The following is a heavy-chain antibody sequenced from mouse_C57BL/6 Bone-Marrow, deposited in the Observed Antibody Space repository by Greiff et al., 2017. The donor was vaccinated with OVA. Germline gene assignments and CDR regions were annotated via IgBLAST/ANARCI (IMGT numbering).Heavy chain of an antibody. V-gene: IGHV1-76*01. CDR1: GYTFTDYY. Sequence: VQLQQSGAELVRPGASVKLSCKASGYTFTDYYINWVKQRPGQGLEWIARIYPGSGNTYYNEKFKGKATLTAEKSSSTAYMQLSSLTSEDSAVYFCARGAGLGDYAMDYWGQGTSVTVSS. J-gene: IGHJ4*01. D-gene: IGHD2-4*01. CDR3: ARGAGLGDYAMDY. CDR2: IYPGSGNT.